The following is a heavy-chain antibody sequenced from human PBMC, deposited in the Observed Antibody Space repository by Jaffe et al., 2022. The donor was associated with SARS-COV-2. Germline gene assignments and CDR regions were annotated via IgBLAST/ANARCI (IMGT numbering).Heavy chain of an antibody. CDR3: ARLHYWGSGRGYYYYYYMDV. D-gene: IGHD3-16*01. CDR2: IYYSGST. CDR1: GGSISNSDYY. V-gene: IGHV4-39*02. J-gene: IGHJ6*03. Sequence: QLQLQESGPGLVKPSETLSLTCTVSGGSISNSDYYWGWIRQPPGKGLEWIGSIYYSGSTYYNPSLKSRVTISVDTSKNHFSLKLSSVTAADTAVYYCARLHYWGSGRGYYYYYYMDVWGKGTTVTVSS.